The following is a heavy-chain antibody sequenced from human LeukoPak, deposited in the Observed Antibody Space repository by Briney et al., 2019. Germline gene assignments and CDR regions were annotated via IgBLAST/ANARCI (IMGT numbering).Heavy chain of an antibody. J-gene: IGHJ4*02. Sequence: SETLSLTCTVSGGSISSYYWSWIRQPPGKGLEWIGYIYYSGSTNYNPSLKSRVTISVDKSKNQFSLKLSSVTAADTAVYYCARPYSSSHPFDYWGQGTLVTVSS. D-gene: IGHD6-13*01. V-gene: IGHV4-59*12. CDR1: GGSISSYY. CDR3: ARPYSSSHPFDY. CDR2: IYYSGST.